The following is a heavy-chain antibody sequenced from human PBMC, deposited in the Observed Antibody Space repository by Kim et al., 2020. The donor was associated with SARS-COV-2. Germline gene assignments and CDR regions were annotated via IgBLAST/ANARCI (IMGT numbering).Heavy chain of an antibody. J-gene: IGHJ3*02. CDR3: ARPIAVAGLGAFDI. D-gene: IGHD6-19*01. V-gene: IGHV3-21*01. Sequence: ADSVKGRVTISRDNAKNSLYLQMNSLRAEDTAVYYCARPIAVAGLGAFDIWGQGTMVTVSS.